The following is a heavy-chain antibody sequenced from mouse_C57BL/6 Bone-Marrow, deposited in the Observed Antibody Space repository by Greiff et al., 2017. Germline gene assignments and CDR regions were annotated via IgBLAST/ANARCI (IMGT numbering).Heavy chain of an antibody. D-gene: IGHD2-3*01. Sequence: EVQLQQSGPELVKPGASVKISCKASGYTFTDYYMNWVKQSHGKSLEWIGDINPNNGGTSYNQKFKGKATLTVDKSSSTAYMELRSLTSEYSAVYYCARWDDGYYRCAMDYWGQGTSVTVSS. CDR3: ARWDDGYYRCAMDY. J-gene: IGHJ4*01. CDR1: GYTFTDYY. CDR2: INPNNGGT. V-gene: IGHV1-26*01.